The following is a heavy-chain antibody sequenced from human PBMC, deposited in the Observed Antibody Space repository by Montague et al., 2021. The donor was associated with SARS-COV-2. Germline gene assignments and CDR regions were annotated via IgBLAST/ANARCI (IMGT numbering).Heavy chain of an antibody. CDR1: GSSFSNPD. Sequence: SETLSLTCAVYGSSFSNPDWRLVRQSTGTWLGTVGVSNESRSTNSNPSPKSRVTISVRTSKNQFSLNLKSVTAADTAVYYCARGTLSVKMAVVVFLGGIYYFGSWGKGSLV. D-gene: IGHD3-16*01. J-gene: IGHJ4*02. V-gene: IGHV4-34*01. CDR2: SNESRST. CDR3: ARGTLSVKMAVVVFLGGIYYFGS.